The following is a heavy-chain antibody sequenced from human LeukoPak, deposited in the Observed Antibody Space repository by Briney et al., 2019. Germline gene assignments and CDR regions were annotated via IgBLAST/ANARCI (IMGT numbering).Heavy chain of an antibody. D-gene: IGHD4-17*01. Sequence: GGSLRLSCAASGFTFSSYGMHWVRQAPDKGLEWVAVIWYDGSNKYYADSVKGRFTISRDNSKNTLYLQMNSLRAEDTAVYYCARDDGPFDYWGQGTLVTVSS. CDR1: GFTFSSYG. CDR3: ARDDGPFDY. CDR2: IWYDGSNK. J-gene: IGHJ4*02. V-gene: IGHV3-33*01.